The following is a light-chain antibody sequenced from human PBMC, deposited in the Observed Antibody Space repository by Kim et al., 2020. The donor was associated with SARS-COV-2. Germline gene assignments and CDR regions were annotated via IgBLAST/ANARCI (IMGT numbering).Light chain of an antibody. CDR3: TSRDSSGNHLV. CDR1: SLRSYY. Sequence: SSELTQDPAVSVALGQTVRITCQGDSLRSYYASWYQQKSGQAPVVVIHGKNNRPSGIPDRFSGSTSGNTASLTITGAQAEDEADYYCTSRDSSGNHLVFGGETQLTVL. J-gene: IGLJ2*01. V-gene: IGLV3-19*01. CDR2: GKN.